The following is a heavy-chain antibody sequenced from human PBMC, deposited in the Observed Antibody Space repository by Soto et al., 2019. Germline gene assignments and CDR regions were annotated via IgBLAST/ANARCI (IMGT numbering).Heavy chain of an antibody. V-gene: IGHV4-34*01. D-gene: IGHD3-9*01. J-gene: IGHJ4*02. Sequence: QVQLQQWGAGLLKPSETLSLTCAVYGGSFSGYYWSWIRQPPGKGLEWIGEINHSGSTNYNPSLKSLVTISVDTSKNQFSLKLSSVTAADTAVYYCARGVRYFDWLFSYFDYWGQGTLVTVSS. CDR2: INHSGST. CDR3: ARGVRYFDWLFSYFDY. CDR1: GGSFSGYY.